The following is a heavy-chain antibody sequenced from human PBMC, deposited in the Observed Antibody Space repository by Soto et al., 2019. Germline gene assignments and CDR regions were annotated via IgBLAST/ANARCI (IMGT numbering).Heavy chain of an antibody. CDR2: DIPILRTA. CDR1: GATLNGFC. J-gene: IGHJ6*04. D-gene: IGHD2-15*01. Sequence: QVQLVQSGAEVKKPGSSVKVSCKASGATLNGFCMSWVRQAPGQGVEWMGRDIPILRTADSARRFQCRLRSTEDKATSKGYMELSSLRSEDTAMYDCAFSNSNNGPTHCYGDVWGKGTSVTVSS. CDR3: AFSNSNNGPTHCYGDV. V-gene: IGHV1-69*08.